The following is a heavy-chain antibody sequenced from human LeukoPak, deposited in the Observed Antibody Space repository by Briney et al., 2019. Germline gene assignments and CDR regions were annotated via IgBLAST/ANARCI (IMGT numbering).Heavy chain of an antibody. CDR2: ISAYNGNT. V-gene: IGHV1-18*01. D-gene: IGHD4-17*01. J-gene: IGHJ4*02. CDR1: GYTFTSYG. CDR3: AXXXGDYGDYVSDY. Sequence: ASVKVSCKASGYTFTSYGISWVRQAPGQGLEWMGWISAYNGNTNYAQKLQGRVTMTTDTSTSTAYMELRSLRSDDTAVYYCAXXXGDYGDYVSDYWGQGTLVTVSS.